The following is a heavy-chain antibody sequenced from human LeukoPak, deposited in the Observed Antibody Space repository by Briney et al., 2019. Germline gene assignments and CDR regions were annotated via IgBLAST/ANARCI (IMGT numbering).Heavy chain of an antibody. D-gene: IGHD6-19*01. CDR1: GYSFTSYW. CDR2: IHPDDSDT. CDR3: ARCLYSSGWFLLDY. V-gene: IGHV5-51*01. J-gene: IGHJ4*02. Sequence: GESLKISCKGSGYSFTSYWIGWVRQMPGKGLEWMGIIHPDDSDTRYSPSFQGQVTISADKSISTAYLQWSSLKASDTAMYYCARCLYSSGWFLLDYWGQGTLVTVSS.